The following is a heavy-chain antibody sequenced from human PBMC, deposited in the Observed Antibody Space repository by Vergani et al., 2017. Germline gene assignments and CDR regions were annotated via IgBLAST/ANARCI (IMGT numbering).Heavy chain of an antibody. Sequence: QVRLQESGPGLVKPSQTLSLTCTVSGGSISSGNYCWSWIRQPAGKGLEWIGRIYISGSTNYNPSLKSRVTISVDTSKNQFSLKLSSVTAADTAVYYCARGLYSSPRRVAFDIWGQGTMVTVSS. J-gene: IGHJ3*02. CDR1: GGSISSGNYC. CDR3: ARGLYSSPRRVAFDI. CDR2: IYISGST. D-gene: IGHD6-13*01. V-gene: IGHV4-61*02.